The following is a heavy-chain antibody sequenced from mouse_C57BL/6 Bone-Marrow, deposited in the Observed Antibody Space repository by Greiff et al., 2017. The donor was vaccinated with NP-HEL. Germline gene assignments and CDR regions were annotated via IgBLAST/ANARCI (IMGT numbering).Heavy chain of an antibody. CDR3: ARGGLRRDFVY. Sequence: QVQLQQPGAELVRPRTSVKLSCKASGYTFTSYWMHWVKQRPGQGLEWIGVIDPSDSYTNYNQKFKGKATLTVDTSSSTAYMQLSSLTSEDSAVYYCARGGLRRDFVYWGQGTTLTVSS. J-gene: IGHJ2*01. V-gene: IGHV1-59*01. D-gene: IGHD2-2*01. CDR1: GYTFTSYW. CDR2: IDPSDSYT.